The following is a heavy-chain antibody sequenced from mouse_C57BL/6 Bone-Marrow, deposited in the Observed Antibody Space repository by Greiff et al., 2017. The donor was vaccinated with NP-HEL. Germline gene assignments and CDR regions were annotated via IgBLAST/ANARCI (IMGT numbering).Heavy chain of an antibody. V-gene: IGHV1-75*01. CDR2: ICPGSGST. D-gene: IGHD1-1*01. CDR3: ARSRATVPFAY. J-gene: IGHJ3*01. Sequence: VQLQQSGPELVKPGASVKISCKASGYTFTDYYINWVKQRPGQGLEWIGWICPGSGSTYSNEKFKGKATLTVDKSSSTAYMWLSSLTSEDSAVYFCARSRATVPFAYWGQGTLVTVSA. CDR1: GYTFTDYY.